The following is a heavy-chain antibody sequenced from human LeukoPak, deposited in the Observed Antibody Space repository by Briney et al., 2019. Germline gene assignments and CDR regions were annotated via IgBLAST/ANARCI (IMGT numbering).Heavy chain of an antibody. D-gene: IGHD5-24*01. V-gene: IGHV1-69*13. J-gene: IGHJ4*02. CDR1: GGTFSSYA. Sequence: SVKVSCKASGGTFSSYAISWARQAPGQGLEWMGGIIPIFGTANYAQKFQGRVTITADESTSTAYMELSSLRSEDTAVYYCARDVDGYNYYFDYWGQGTLVTVSS. CDR2: IIPIFGTA. CDR3: ARDVDGYNYYFDY.